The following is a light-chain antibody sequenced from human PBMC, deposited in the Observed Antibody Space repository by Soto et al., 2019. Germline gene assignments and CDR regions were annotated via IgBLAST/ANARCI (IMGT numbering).Light chain of an antibody. CDR3: QQYNGWSQALT. CDR2: GAS. V-gene: IGKV3-15*01. Sequence: ETVMTQSPATLSVSPGETATLSCRASQSVSSSLAWYQQRPGQAPRLLISGASTRAAGVPARFSGSRSGTEFTLTISSLQSEDFAVYYGQQYNGWSQALTFGGGTKVEIK. CDR1: QSVSSS. J-gene: IGKJ4*01.